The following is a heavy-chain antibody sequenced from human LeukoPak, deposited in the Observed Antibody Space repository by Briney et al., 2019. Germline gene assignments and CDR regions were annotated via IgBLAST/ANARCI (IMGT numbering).Heavy chain of an antibody. V-gene: IGHV3-23*01. J-gene: IGHJ4*02. D-gene: IGHD2-15*01. CDR2: ISGSGGST. CDR1: GFTSVNYA. CDR3: AREVVSTPSYFDS. Sequence: GGSVRLSCAATGFTSVNYAMSWVRQAPGKGLEWVSAISGSGGSTYYAESVRGRFTISRDNSKNTLYLLMNSLIPEDTAVYYCAREVVSTPSYFDSWGQGTLVTVSS.